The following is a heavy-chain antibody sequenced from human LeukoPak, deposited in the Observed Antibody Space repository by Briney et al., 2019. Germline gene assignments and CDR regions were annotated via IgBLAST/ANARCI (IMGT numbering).Heavy chain of an antibody. D-gene: IGHD6-13*01. V-gene: IGHV4-4*07. Sequence: SETLSLTCTVSGGSISSYYWSWIRQPAGKGLEWIGRIYTSGSTNYNPSLKSRVTMSVDTSKNQFSLKLSSVTAADTAVYYCAREGVYSSSWYYYYYYMDVWGKGTTVTVSS. CDR1: GGSISSYY. CDR3: AREGVYSSSWYYYYYYMDV. J-gene: IGHJ6*03. CDR2: IYTSGST.